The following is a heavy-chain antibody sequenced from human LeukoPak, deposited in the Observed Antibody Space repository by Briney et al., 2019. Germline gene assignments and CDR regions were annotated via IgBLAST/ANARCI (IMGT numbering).Heavy chain of an antibody. J-gene: IGHJ4*02. CDR2: ISYTGTT. Sequence: SETLSLTCSVSGGSITSSPYFWGWSRQPPGKGLEWIGAISYTGTTYYNPSLKSRVTISIDTSKTQFSLQLTSVTAADTAVYYCARDGDGYNPDHWGQGTLVTVSS. D-gene: IGHD5-24*01. CDR1: GGSITSSPYF. V-gene: IGHV4-39*07. CDR3: ARDGDGYNPDH.